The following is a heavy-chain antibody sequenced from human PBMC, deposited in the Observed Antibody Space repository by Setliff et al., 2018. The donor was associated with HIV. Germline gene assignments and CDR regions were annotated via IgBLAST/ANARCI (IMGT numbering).Heavy chain of an antibody. CDR1: GYSFTSYY. D-gene: IGHD6-13*01. Sequence: ASVKVSCKASGYSFTSYYVHWVRQAPGQGLEWMGIINPSGGSTSYAQKFQGRVTMTRDTSTSTVYMELSSLRSEDTAVYYCATHGPYSSSWPYYYYMDVWGKGTTVTVSS. CDR3: ATHGPYSSSWPYYYYMDV. V-gene: IGHV1-46*01. J-gene: IGHJ6*03. CDR2: INPSGGST.